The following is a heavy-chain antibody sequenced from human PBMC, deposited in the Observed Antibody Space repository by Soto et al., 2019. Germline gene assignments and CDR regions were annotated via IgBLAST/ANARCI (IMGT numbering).Heavy chain of an antibody. V-gene: IGHV3-23*01. D-gene: IGHD5-12*01. J-gene: IGHJ4*02. CDR2: ISGSGGST. Sequence: LILSCAASGFTFSSYAMSWVRQAPGKGLEWVSAISGSGGSTYYADSVKGRFTISRDNSKNTLYLQMNSLRAEDTAVYYCAKHPGRDGYNEFDYWGQGTLVTVSS. CDR3: AKHPGRDGYNEFDY. CDR1: GFTFSSYA.